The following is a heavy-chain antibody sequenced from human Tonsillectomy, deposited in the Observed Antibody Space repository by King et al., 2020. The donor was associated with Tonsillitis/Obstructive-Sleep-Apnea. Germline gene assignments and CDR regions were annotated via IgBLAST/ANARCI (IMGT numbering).Heavy chain of an antibody. Sequence: VQLVESGGGLIQPGGSLRLSCAASGFTVSSNYMSWVRQAPGKGLEWVSGIYSGGSTYYADSVKGRFTISRDNSKNTLYLQMNSLRAEDAAVYYCARDRVELRGRDYWGQGTLVTVSS. J-gene: IGHJ4*02. CDR1: GFTVSSNY. V-gene: IGHV3-53*01. D-gene: IGHD1-7*01. CDR2: IYSGGST. CDR3: ARDRVELRGRDY.